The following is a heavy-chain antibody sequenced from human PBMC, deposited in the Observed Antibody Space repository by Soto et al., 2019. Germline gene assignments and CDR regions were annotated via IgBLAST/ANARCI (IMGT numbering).Heavy chain of an antibody. CDR2: IYYTGKT. V-gene: IGHV4-31*03. CDR3: SRDRSSTANWIDP. J-gene: IGHJ5*02. D-gene: IGHD2-15*01. CDR1: GDSLNIGGYY. Sequence: SETLSLTCTVSGDSLNIGGYYWTWIRQHPGKGLEWMGYIYYTGKTYYNPSLESRLTMSVDTSKNQFSLKLSSVTAADTGVYYCSRDRSSTANWIDPWGQGTPVTVS.